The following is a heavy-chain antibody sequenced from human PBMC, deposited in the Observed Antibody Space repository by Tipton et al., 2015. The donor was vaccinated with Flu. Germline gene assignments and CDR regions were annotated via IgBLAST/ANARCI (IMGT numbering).Heavy chain of an antibody. V-gene: IGHV4-34*01. CDR1: GGSFSTHY. CDR3: AAGSSWYTENHYHFYGMDV. J-gene: IGHJ6*02. Sequence: TLSLTCDVYGGSFSTHYWSWIRQAPGKGLEWIGEITHVGNTNYNPSLKSRVTILIDSSKNQFSLKVTSVTAADTAVYYCAAGSSWYTENHYHFYGMDVWDQGTTVIGS. CDR2: ITHVGNT. D-gene: IGHD6-13*01.